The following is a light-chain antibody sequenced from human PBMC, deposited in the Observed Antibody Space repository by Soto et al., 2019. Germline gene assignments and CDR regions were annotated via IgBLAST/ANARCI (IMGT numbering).Light chain of an antibody. CDR1: SSDVGGYNY. Sequence: QSALTQPASVSGSPGQSITISCTGTSSDVGGYNYVSWYQQHPGKAPKLMIYEVSNRPSGVSNRFSGSKSGNTASLTISGLQAEDEADYYCSSYTSSSTYVFGTGLKVTGL. CDR3: SSYTSSSTYV. V-gene: IGLV2-14*01. J-gene: IGLJ1*01. CDR2: EVS.